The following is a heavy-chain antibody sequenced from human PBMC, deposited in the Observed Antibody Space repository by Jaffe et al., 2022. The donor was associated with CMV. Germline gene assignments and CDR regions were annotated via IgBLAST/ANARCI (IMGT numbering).Heavy chain of an antibody. CDR2: IWYDGSNK. V-gene: IGHV3-33*08. CDR1: GFTFSSYG. Sequence: QVQLVESGGGVVQPGRSLRLSCAASGFTFSSYGMHWVRQAPGKGLEWVAVIWYDGSNKYYADSVKGRFTISRDNSKNTLYLQMNSLRAEDTAVYYCARDQGTNGFDPWGQGTLVTVSS. CDR3: ARDQGTNGFDP. D-gene: IGHD2-8*01. J-gene: IGHJ5*02.